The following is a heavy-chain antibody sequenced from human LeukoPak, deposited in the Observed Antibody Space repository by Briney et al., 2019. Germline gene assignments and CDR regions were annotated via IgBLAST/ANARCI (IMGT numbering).Heavy chain of an antibody. CDR2: IYYSGST. D-gene: IGHD2-2*01. Sequence: SETLSLTCTVSGCSVSSGSYYWSWTRQPPGKGLEWIGYIYYSGSTNYNPSLKSRVTISVDTSKNQFSLKLSSVTAADTAVYYCARGTRYCSSTSCYRPLDYWGQGTLVTVSS. V-gene: IGHV4-61*01. J-gene: IGHJ4*02. CDR1: GCSVSSGSYY. CDR3: ARGTRYCSSTSCYRPLDY.